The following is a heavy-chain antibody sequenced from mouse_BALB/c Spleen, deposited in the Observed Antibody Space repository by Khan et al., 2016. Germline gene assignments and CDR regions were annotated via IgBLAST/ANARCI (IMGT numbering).Heavy chain of an antibody. CDR3: VGYPFAY. J-gene: IGHJ3*01. Sequence: EVQLVETGGGLVQPKGSLKLSCAASGFTFNTNAMNWVRQAPGKGLEWVARIRSISNNYATYYADSVKDRFTISRDDSQSKLYLQMNNLETEDTAMYYCVGYPFAYWGQGTLVTVSA. CDR1: GFTFNTNA. V-gene: IGHV10S3*01. CDR2: IRSISNNYAT. D-gene: IGHD1-2*01.